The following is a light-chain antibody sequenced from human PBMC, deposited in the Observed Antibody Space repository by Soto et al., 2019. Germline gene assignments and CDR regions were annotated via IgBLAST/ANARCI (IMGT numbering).Light chain of an antibody. CDR2: EVS. V-gene: IGLV2-23*02. CDR1: SSDVGSYNL. Sequence: QSLLTKPSSVTRSHGQSIPISYTRTSSDVGSYNLVSWYQQHPGKAPKLMIYEVSKRPSGVSNRFSGSKSGNTASLTISGLQAEDEADYYCCSYAGSSTYVFGTGTKVTVL. CDR3: CSYAGSSTYV. J-gene: IGLJ1*01.